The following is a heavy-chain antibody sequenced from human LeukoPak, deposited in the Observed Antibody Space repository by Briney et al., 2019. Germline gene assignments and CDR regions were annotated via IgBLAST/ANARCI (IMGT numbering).Heavy chain of an antibody. CDR2: IVVGSGNT. J-gene: IGHJ3*02. D-gene: IGHD6-13*01. Sequence: SVKVSCKASGFTFITSAMQWVRQARGQRLEWIGWIVVGSGNTNYAQKFQERVTITRDMSTSTAYMELSSLRSEDTAVYYCAAKYSSNWNDAFDIWGQGTLVTVSS. CDR3: AAKYSSNWNDAFDI. CDR1: GFTFITSA. V-gene: IGHV1-58*02.